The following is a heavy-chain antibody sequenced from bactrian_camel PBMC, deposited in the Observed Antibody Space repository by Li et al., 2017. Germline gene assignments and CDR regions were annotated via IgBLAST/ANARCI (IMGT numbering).Heavy chain of an antibody. CDR1: EFTMDGGD. Sequence: VQLVESGGGSVQAGGSLRLSCTASEFTMDGGDMAWYRQAPGSACELVSTLSRDGSTFYADSVKGRFTVSRDSGNNSVDLMMNSLNPEDTGMYYCAANFGPYCSGPYLARRANFVGQGTQVTVS. CDR2: LSRDGST. V-gene: IGHV3S56*01. J-gene: IGHJ4*01. D-gene: IGHD1*01.